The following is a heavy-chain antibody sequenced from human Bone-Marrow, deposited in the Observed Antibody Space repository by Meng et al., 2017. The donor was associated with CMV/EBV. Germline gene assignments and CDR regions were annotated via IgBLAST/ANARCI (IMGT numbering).Heavy chain of an antibody. D-gene: IGHD3-16*01. J-gene: IGHJ4*02. Sequence: GGSLRLSCAASGFTFSTYSMNWVRQAPGKGLEWVSSISSSSSYIYYADSVKGRFTISRDNARNTVFLQLNSVTADDTALYYCARDDFTTSSYDLWGQGTLVTVYS. CDR2: ISSSSSYI. V-gene: IGHV3-21*01. CDR1: GFTFSTYS. CDR3: ARDDFTTSSYDL.